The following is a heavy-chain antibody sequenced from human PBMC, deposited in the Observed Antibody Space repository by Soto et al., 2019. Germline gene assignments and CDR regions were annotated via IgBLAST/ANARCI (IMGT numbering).Heavy chain of an antibody. J-gene: IGHJ5*02. V-gene: IGHV4-30-2*01. CDR1: GDSYSISTYS. CDR3: AGMPYTSGLRFDP. Sequence: PSETLSLTCNMSGDSYSISTYSWSWIRQPPWKALQWIGFIYQSGVTSYNPSLASRVSIPLDRSNNQCSLKLKSVTAADTAVYFCAGMPYTSGLRFDPWGPGXLVTV. D-gene: IGHD6-19*01. CDR2: IYQSGVT.